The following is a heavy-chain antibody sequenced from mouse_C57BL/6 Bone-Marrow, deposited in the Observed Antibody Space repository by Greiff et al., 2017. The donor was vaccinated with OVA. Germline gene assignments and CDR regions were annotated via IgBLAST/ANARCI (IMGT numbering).Heavy chain of an antibody. V-gene: IGHV1-81*01. CDR1: GYTFTSYG. J-gene: IGHJ3*01. D-gene: IGHD2-2*01. CDR2: IYPRSGNT. CDR3: AREGYDAWFAY. Sequence: QVQLQQSGAELARPGASVKLSCKASGYTFTSYGISWVKQRTGQGLEWIGEIYPRSGNTYYNEKFKGKATLTADKSSSTAYMELRSLTSEDSAVYFCAREGYDAWFAYWGQGTLVTVSA.